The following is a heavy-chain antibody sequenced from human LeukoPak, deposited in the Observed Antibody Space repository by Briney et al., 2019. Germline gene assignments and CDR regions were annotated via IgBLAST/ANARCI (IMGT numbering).Heavy chain of an antibody. CDR2: IIPIFGTA. CDR3: AREMSVVATH. V-gene: IGHV1-69*06. D-gene: IGHD5-12*01. CDR1: GGTFISYA. Sequence: LVKASCKASGGTFISYAISWVRQAPGQGLEWMGGIIPIFGTANYAQKFQGRVTITADKSTSTAYMELSSLRSEDTAVYYCAREMSVVATHWGQGTLVTVSS. J-gene: IGHJ4*02.